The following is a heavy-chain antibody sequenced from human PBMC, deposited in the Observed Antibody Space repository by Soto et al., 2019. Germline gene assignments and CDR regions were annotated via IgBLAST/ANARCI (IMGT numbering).Heavy chain of an antibody. J-gene: IGHJ6*03. CDR3: AGGSPSARALPFC. D-gene: IGHD1-26*01. V-gene: IGHV4-34*01. CDR1: GGAFSNYY. Sequence: QVQLQQWGAGLLKPSETLSLTCAVYGGAFSNYYWSWIRQPPGKGLEWIGEIDRNGGTSYDPSLKSRATISKETSKNRFSLNLTCVSAAETAINWGAGGSPSARALPFCWG. CDR2: IDRNGGT.